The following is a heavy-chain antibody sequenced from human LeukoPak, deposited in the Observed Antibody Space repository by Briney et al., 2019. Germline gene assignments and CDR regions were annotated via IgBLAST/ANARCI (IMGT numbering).Heavy chain of an antibody. CDR2: INPNSGGT. CDR3: ARVYGGYDLPDY. D-gene: IGHD5-12*01. CDR1: GYTFTGYY. V-gene: IGHV1-2*06. J-gene: IGHJ4*02. Sequence: ASVKVSCKASGYTFTGYYMHWVRQAPGQGLEWMGRINPNSGGTDYAQKFQGRVTMTRDTSINTAYMELSRLRSDDTAVYYCARVYGGYDLPDYWGQGTLVTVSS.